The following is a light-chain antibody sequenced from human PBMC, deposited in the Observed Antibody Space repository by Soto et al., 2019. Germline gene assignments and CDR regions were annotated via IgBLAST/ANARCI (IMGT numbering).Light chain of an antibody. CDR3: SSCTTSSTLYV. CDR2: DVT. Sequence: QSVLTQPASVSGSPGQSITISCTGTSSDVGGYNYVSWYQRHPGKAPKLMIYDVTNRPSGVSNRFSGSKSGNTASLTISGLQAEDEADYYCSSCTTSSTLYVFGTGTKLTVL. CDR1: SSDVGGYNY. V-gene: IGLV2-14*01. J-gene: IGLJ1*01.